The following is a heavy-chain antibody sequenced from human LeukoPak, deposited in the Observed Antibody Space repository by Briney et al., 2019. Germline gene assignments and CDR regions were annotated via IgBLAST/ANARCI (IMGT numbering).Heavy chain of an antibody. CDR2: LYSGGST. J-gene: IGHJ4*02. V-gene: IGHV3-66*01. CDR3: AGGGIAAAGFDY. D-gene: IGHD6-13*01. CDR1: GFTVSSNY. Sequence: GGSLRLSCAASGFTVSSNYMSWVRQAPGKGLEWVLDLYSGGSTYYADSVKGRFTISRDNSKNTLYLQVNSLRAEDTAVYYCAGGGIAAAGFDYWGQGTLVTVSS.